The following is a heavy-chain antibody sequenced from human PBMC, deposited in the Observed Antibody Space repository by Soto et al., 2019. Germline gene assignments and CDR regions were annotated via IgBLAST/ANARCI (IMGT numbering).Heavy chain of an antibody. J-gene: IGHJ4*02. CDR1: GFTFSSYA. V-gene: IGHV3-23*01. CDR3: AKDPPGPIAAAGSRYFDY. D-gene: IGHD6-13*01. CDR2: ISGSGGST. Sequence: AGGSLRLSCAASGFTFSSYAMSWVRQAPGKGLEWVSAISGSGGSTYYADSVKGRFTISRDNSKNTLYLQMNSLRAEDTAVYYCAKDPPGPIAAAGSRYFDYWGQGTLVTVSS.